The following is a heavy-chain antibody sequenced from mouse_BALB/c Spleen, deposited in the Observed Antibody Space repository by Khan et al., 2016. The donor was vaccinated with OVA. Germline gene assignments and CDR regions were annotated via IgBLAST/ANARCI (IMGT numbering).Heavy chain of an antibody. CDR3: ARRTLDY. V-gene: IGHV1S135*01. CDR1: AYSFTSYY. CDR2: IDPFNGGT. J-gene: IGHJ4*01. Sequence: VQLQQSGPELMKPGASVKISCKASAYSFTSYYMHWVKQSHGKSLEWIGCIDPFNGGTTYNQKFKGKATLTVDKSSSTAYMHLSTLTSEDSAVYYCARRTLDYWGQGTSVTVSS.